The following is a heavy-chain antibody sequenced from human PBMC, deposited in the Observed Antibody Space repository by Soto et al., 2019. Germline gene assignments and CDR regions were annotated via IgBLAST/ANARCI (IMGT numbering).Heavy chain of an antibody. CDR3: ASPIVGFRSLEGLPFDG. Sequence: QVHLVQSGAEVKKPGSSVRVSCKSSGGTVSSYSLSWLRQAPGQGLEWVGGILPLRQTPEYAHKFQGRVTITVDKSTNTGYMDLTRPTSEDMAVYYCASPIVGFRSLEGLPFDGWGQGTLVTVSS. J-gene: IGHJ5*02. CDR1: GGTVSSYS. D-gene: IGHD3-3*01. V-gene: IGHV1-69*06. CDR2: ILPLRQTP.